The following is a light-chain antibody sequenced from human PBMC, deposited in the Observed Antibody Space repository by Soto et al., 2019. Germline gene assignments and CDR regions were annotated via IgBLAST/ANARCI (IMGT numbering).Light chain of an antibody. CDR2: GAS. Sequence: EIVLTQSPATLSLSPGERATLSCRASQSVSSYLAWYQQKPGQAPRLLIYGASNRATGIPDRFSGSGSGTEFTLTISRLEPEDFAVDYCQQYGSSGTFGQGTKVDIK. CDR1: QSVSSY. CDR3: QQYGSSGT. J-gene: IGKJ1*01. V-gene: IGKV3-20*01.